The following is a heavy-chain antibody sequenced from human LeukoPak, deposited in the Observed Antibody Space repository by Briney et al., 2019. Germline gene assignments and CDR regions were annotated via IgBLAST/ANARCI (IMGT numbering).Heavy chain of an antibody. J-gene: IGHJ4*02. CDR2: INHSGST. CDR3: ARETEFLGKLVDY. CDR1: GGSFSGYY. Sequence: PSETLSLTCAVYGGSFSGYYWSWIRQPPGKGMEWIGEINHSGSTNYNPSLKSRVTISVDTSKNQFSLKLSSVTAADTAVYYCARETEFLGKLVDYWGQGTLVTVSS. V-gene: IGHV4-34*01. D-gene: IGHD7-27*01.